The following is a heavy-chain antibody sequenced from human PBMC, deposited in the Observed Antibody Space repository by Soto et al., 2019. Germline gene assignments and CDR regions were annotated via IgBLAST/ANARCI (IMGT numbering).Heavy chain of an antibody. V-gene: IGHV3-53*01. CDR2: IYTGGIT. CDR3: ARGSYSSTSSYYFDY. CDR1: GFTVSSNY. D-gene: IGHD6-13*01. Sequence: GGSLRLSCAASGFTVSSNYMSWVRQAPGKGLEWVSVIYTGGITYYADSVKGRFTISRDTSKNTLYLQMNSLRAEDTAVYYCARGSYSSTSSYYFDYWGQGTLVTVSS. J-gene: IGHJ4*02.